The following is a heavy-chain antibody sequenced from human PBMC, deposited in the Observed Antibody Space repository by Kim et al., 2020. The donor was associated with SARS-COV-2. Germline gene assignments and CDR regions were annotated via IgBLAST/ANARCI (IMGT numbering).Heavy chain of an antibody. Sequence: GGSLRLSCAASGFTFSDYYMSWIRQAPGKGLEWVSYISSSGSTIYYSDSVKGRFTISRDNAKNSLYLQMNSLRAEDTAVYYCASRINPPSSAHYGMDVWGQVTTVAVSS. CDR1: GFTFSDYY. CDR3: ASRINPPSSAHYGMDV. V-gene: IGHV3-11*01. CDR2: ISSSGSTI. D-gene: IGHD2-15*01. J-gene: IGHJ6*02.